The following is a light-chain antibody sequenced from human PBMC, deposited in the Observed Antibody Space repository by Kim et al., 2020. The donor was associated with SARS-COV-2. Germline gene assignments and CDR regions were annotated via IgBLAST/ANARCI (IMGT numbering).Light chain of an antibody. J-gene: IGKJ2*03. CDR1: ESVRRN. Sequence: VSPGERATFSCRAGESVRRNVAWYKQKPGQAPRRLIYGGSTRATGIPAKFSGSGWGTEFTLNISSLQSDDSAVYYCQQYSNWPPYSFGQGTKLEI. CDR3: QQYSNWPPYS. CDR2: GGS. V-gene: IGKV3D-15*01.